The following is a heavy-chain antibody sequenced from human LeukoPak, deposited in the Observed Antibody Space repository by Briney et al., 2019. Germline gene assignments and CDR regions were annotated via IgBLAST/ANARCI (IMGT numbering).Heavy chain of an antibody. D-gene: IGHD1-1*01. CDR2: IYFSGST. CDR3: ARLTRRSGNYFDY. Sequence: SETLSLTCTVSGGFISSYYWSWIRQPPGKGLEWIGYIYFSGSTNYNPSLRSRVTVSVDTSKNQFSLKLSSVTAADTAVYYCARLTRRSGNYFDYWGQGTLVTVSS. V-gene: IGHV4-59*01. CDR1: GGFISSYY. J-gene: IGHJ4*02.